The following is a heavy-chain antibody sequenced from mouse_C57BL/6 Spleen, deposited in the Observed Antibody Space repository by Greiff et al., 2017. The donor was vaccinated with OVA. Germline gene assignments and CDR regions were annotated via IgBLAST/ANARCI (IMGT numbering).Heavy chain of an antibody. D-gene: IGHD2-4*01. CDR1: GYSLTSYG. V-gene: IGHV2-2*01. CDR3: ARSSMITTDWYFDV. CDR2: ICRGGST. J-gene: IGHJ1*03. Sequence: VQLQQSGPGLVQPSQSLSITCTASGYSLTSYGVHWVRQSPGQGLEWLGVICRGGSTDYNATFICRLSISKDNSKSQVFFKMNSLQADDTAIYYCARSSMITTDWYFDVWGTGTTVTVSS.